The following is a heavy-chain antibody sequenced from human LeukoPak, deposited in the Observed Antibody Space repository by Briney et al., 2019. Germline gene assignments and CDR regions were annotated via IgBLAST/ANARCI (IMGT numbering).Heavy chain of an antibody. V-gene: IGHV3-23*01. CDR3: AKVTGLRAILTAAFFQH. Sequence: GGSLRLSCAASGFTFSSYAMSWVRQAPGKGLEWVSAISGSGGSTYYADSVKGRFTISRDNSKNTLYLQMNSLRAEDTAVYYCAKVTGLRAILTAAFFQHWGQGTLVTVSS. CDR1: GFTFSSYA. CDR2: ISGSGGST. D-gene: IGHD2-21*02. J-gene: IGHJ1*01.